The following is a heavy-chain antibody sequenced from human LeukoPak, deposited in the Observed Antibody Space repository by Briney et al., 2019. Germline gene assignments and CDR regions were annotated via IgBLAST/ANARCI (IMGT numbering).Heavy chain of an antibody. Sequence: SATLSLTCAVYGGSFSGYYWSWIRQPPGKGLEWIGEINHSGSTNYNPSLKSRVTISVDTSKNQFSLKLSSVTAADTAVYYCARGAARAFDYWGQGTLVTVSS. CDR2: INHSGST. CDR1: GGSFSGYY. D-gene: IGHD6-6*01. V-gene: IGHV4-34*01. J-gene: IGHJ4*02. CDR3: ARGAARAFDY.